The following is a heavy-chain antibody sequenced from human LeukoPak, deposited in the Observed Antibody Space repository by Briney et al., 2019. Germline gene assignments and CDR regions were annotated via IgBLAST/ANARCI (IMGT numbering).Heavy chain of an antibody. CDR1: GFTFDDYA. D-gene: IGHD6-19*01. CDR2: ISWNSVGI. V-gene: IGHV3-9*01. Sequence: PGGSLRLSCAASGFTFDDYAMYWVRQAPGKGLEWVSGISWNSVGIGYADSVRGRFTISRDNARNSLYLQMNSLRAEDTALYYCAKKGKPVAGPLDYWGQGTLVTVSS. CDR3: AKKGKPVAGPLDY. J-gene: IGHJ4*02.